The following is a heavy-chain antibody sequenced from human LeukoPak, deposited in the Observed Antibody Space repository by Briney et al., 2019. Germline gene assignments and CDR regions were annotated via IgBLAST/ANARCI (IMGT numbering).Heavy chain of an antibody. D-gene: IGHD3-10*01. Sequence: PGGSLRLSCAASGFTFSSYSMNWVRQVPGKGLEWVSYISSSSSTIYYADSVKGRFTISRDNAKNSLYLQMNSLRAEDTAVYYCASTPFGELTNFDYWGQGTLVTVSS. V-gene: IGHV3-48*01. CDR1: GFTFSSYS. CDR2: ISSSSSTI. J-gene: IGHJ4*02. CDR3: ASTPFGELTNFDY.